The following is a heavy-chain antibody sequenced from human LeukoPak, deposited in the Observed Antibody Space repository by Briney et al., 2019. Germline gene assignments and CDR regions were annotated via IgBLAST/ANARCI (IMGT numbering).Heavy chain of an antibody. CDR3: ARDMEGYSYGFYYYYGMDV. CDR2: ISSSGSTI. J-gene: IGHJ6*02. CDR1: GFTFSSYE. V-gene: IGHV3-48*03. Sequence: GGSLRLSCAASGFTFSSYEMNWVRQAPGKGLEWVSYISSSGSTIYYADSVKGRFTISRDNAKNSLYLQMNSLRAEDTAVYYCARDMEGYSYGFYYYYGMDVWGQGTTVTVSS. D-gene: IGHD5-18*01.